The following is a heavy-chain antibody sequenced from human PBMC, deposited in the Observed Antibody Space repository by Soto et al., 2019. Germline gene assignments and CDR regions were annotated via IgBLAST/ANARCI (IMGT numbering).Heavy chain of an antibody. Sequence: ASVKVSCKASGYTFTSYGINWVRQAPGQGLEWMGWISAYNGNTNYAQKLQGRVTMTTDTSTTTVYMELRSLRSDDTAVYYCAREDYVSTSYFLSYWGQGSLVTVSS. CDR1: GYTFTSYG. CDR3: AREDYVSTSYFLSY. D-gene: IGHD2-2*01. CDR2: ISAYNGNT. V-gene: IGHV1-18*01. J-gene: IGHJ4*02.